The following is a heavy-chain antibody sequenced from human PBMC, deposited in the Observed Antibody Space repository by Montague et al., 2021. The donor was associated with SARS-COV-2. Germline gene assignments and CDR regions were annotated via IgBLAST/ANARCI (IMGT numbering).Heavy chain of an antibody. CDR1: GGSISSYY. CDR2: IYHSGST. D-gene: IGHD7-27*01. Sequence: SETLSLTCTVSGGSISSYYWSWIRQPPGKGLEWIGYIYHSGSTNYNPSLKSRVTISVNTSKNQFSLKLSSVTAADTAVYFCAKGSHIYETRELRTGWFDPWGQGTLVTVSS. J-gene: IGHJ5*02. V-gene: IGHV4-59*12. CDR3: AKGSHIYETRELRTGWFDP.